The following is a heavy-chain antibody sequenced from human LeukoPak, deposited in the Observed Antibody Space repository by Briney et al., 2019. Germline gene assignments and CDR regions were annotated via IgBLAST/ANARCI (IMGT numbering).Heavy chain of an antibody. CDR1: GFTFSNYA. Sequence: GGSLRLSCAASGFTFSNYAMNWVRQAPGKGLEWVSSISETGDDPSYADSVKGRFTISRDNSRTTLYLQMNSLRAEDTAVYYCAKVHRVGPTKSFDYWGQGTLVTVSS. D-gene: IGHD1-26*01. V-gene: IGHV3-23*01. CDR3: AKVHRVGPTKSFDY. J-gene: IGHJ4*02. CDR2: ISETGDDP.